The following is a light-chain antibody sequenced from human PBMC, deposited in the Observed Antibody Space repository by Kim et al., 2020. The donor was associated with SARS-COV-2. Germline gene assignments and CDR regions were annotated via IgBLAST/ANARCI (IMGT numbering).Light chain of an antibody. CDR3: QAWDSSTAWRV. CDR1: KLGDKY. J-gene: IGLJ3*02. CDR2: QDS. V-gene: IGLV3-1*01. Sequence: SYELTQPPSVSVSPGQTASITCSGDKLGDKYACWYQQKPGQSPVLVIYQDSKRPSGTPERFSGSNSGNTATLTISGTQAMDEADYYCQAWDSSTAWRVFGGGTQLTVL.